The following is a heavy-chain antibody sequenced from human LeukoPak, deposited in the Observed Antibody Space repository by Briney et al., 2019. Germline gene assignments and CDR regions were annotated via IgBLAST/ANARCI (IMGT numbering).Heavy chain of an antibody. CDR3: ARWYCSSDTCYHMDV. D-gene: IGHD2-2*01. V-gene: IGHV4-59*01. J-gene: IGHJ6*03. CDR1: GGSINSYY. CDR2: IYYSGST. Sequence: SETLSLTCTASGGSINSYYWSWIRQPPGEGLEWIGYIYYSGSTSYNPSLKSRVTMSLDTSKNQLSLKLSSVTAADTAVYYCARWYCSSDTCYHMDVWGKGTTVTVSS.